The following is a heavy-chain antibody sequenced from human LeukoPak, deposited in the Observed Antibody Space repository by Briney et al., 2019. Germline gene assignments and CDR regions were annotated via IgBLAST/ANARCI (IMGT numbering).Heavy chain of an antibody. J-gene: IGHJ3*01. Sequence: GGSLRLSCAASGFTFDDYAMHWVRQAPGKGLEWVSLISWDGGSTYYAGSVKGRFTISRDNAKNSLYLQMNSLRVEDTALYYCARGGYYDSSGPWGQGTMVTVSS. V-gene: IGHV3-43D*03. CDR2: ISWDGGST. CDR1: GFTFDDYA. D-gene: IGHD3-22*01. CDR3: ARGGYYDSSGP.